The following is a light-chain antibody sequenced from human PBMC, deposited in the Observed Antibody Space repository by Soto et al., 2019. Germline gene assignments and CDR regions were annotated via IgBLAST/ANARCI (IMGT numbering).Light chain of an antibody. Sequence: DIRMTQSPSTLSASVGDRVAISCRASQSISIWLAWYQQKPGKAPKLLIYKASSLESGVPSRFSGSGSGTELTLNISSLQPDDFATYYCQQYNDYSWTFGQGTKVEIK. CDR1: QSISIW. CDR3: QQYNDYSWT. J-gene: IGKJ1*01. CDR2: KAS. V-gene: IGKV1-5*03.